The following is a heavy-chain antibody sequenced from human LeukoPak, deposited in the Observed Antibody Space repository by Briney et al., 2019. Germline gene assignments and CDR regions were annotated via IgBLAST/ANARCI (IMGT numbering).Heavy chain of an antibody. J-gene: IGHJ4*02. V-gene: IGHV4-59*01. Sequence: SETLSLTCTVSGASISSYYWSWIRQPPGKGLEWIGYIYYSGSTNYNPSLKSRVTISVDTSKNQFSLKLSSVTAADTAVYYCARWGSCYDYWGQGTLVTVSS. CDR1: GASISSYY. CDR3: ARWGSCYDY. D-gene: IGHD2-2*01. CDR2: IYYSGST.